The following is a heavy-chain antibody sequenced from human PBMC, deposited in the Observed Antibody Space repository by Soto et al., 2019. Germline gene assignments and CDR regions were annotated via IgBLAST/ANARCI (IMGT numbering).Heavy chain of an antibody. CDR1: GFTFSSFA. V-gene: IGHV3-23*01. D-gene: IGHD1-20*01. Sequence: EVQLLESGGGLVQPGGSLRLSCAASGFTFSSFAMNWVRQAPGKGLEWVLTISPDDDVSHYTDSVKGGFTISRDNSRRTLHLQMDSLRVEDAAVYFCVRRAITATTKCGAFDVWGQGTAVTVSS. CDR2: ISPDDDVS. CDR3: VRRAITATTKCGAFDV. J-gene: IGHJ3*01.